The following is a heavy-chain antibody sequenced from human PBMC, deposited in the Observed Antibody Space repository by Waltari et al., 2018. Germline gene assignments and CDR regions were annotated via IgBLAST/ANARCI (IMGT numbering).Heavy chain of an antibody. CDR1: GFACSNYW. V-gene: IGHV3-74*01. CDR3: ARLMLSHPENGMDV. J-gene: IGHJ6*02. Sequence: EVQLVESGGGFFQLGGSLSLSCEASGFACSNYWIHWVRQGPGGGLEWVLRISGAGTSISNADSVGGRFSISRDNYKNTVYLQIHSLRAEDTAVFYCARLMLSHPENGMDVWGQGTSVTVS. CDR2: ISGAGTSI. D-gene: IGHD3-10*02.